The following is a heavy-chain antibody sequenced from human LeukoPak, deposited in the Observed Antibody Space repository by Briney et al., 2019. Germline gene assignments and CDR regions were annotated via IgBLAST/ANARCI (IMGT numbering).Heavy chain of an antibody. V-gene: IGHV3-23*01. CDR2: ITSTGDST. D-gene: IGHD3-9*01. J-gene: IGHJ6*02. Sequence: GGTLRLSCAVPGFTFSSYAMSWVRQAPGQGLEWVSTITSTGDSTYYADSVKGRFTISRDNSKNTLYLQMDSLRAEDTAVYYCAKVLRYFMDVWGQGTTVTVSS. CDR3: AKVLRYFMDV. CDR1: GFTFSSYA.